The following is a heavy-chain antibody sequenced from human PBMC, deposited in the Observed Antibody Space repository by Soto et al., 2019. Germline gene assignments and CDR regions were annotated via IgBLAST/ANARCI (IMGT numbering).Heavy chain of an antibody. CDR3: ARESHDILTGPPWVWYFDL. D-gene: IGHD3-9*01. V-gene: IGHV4-34*01. Sequence: QVQLQQWGAGPLRPLETLSLTCGVSGGSFSGYYWAWIRQSPGKGLGWIGEINDRGSISYTPSLKSRVSISVDTSKNHYSLNLRSVTAADTAVYYCARESHDILTGPPWVWYFDLWGRGTLVTVSS. CDR2: INDRGSI. J-gene: IGHJ2*01. CDR1: GGSFSGYY.